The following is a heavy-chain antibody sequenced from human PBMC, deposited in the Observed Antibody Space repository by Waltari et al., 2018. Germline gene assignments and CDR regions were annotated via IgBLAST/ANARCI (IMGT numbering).Heavy chain of an antibody. D-gene: IGHD1-26*01. CDR3: TGWGTYNY. V-gene: IGHV3-7*01. CDR2: MKPDGRGE. Sequence: EVRLVESGGGLVQPGGSLRLSCAASGFTFSTYWMNWVRQAPGRGREGVANMKPDGRGERGGDSVEGRFTISRDNAKNSLYLQMNSLRGDDTAVYYCTGWGTYNYWGQGTLVTVSS. J-gene: IGHJ4*02. CDR1: GFTFSTYW.